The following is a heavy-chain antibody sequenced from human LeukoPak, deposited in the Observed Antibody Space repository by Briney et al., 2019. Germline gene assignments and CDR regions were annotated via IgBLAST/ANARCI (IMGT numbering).Heavy chain of an antibody. Sequence: SGGSLRLSCAATGFNFKDYGMHWVRQPPGKGLEWVSAVNWNGGSTDYADSVKGRFTISRDNAKNSLYLQLSSLRPEDTALYYCAKHLTATNTYIFFGLDVWGQGTSVTVSS. CDR2: VNWNGGST. CDR3: AKHLTATNTYIFFGLDV. CDR1: GFNFKDYG. J-gene: IGHJ6*02. V-gene: IGHV3-9*01. D-gene: IGHD1-26*01.